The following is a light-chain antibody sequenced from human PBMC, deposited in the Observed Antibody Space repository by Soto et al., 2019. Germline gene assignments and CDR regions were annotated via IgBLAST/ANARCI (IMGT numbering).Light chain of an antibody. J-gene: IGLJ1*01. CDR2: DVR. CDR3: SSYTSSRTLV. Sequence: QSALTQPASVSGSPGQSITISCTGTNSDVGIYNRVSWFQQHPGKAPKLLIYDVRNRSSGVSSRFSGSKSGHTASLTISGLQTEDEADYYCSSYTSSRTLVFGTGTKLTV. CDR1: NSDVGIYNR. V-gene: IGLV2-14*03.